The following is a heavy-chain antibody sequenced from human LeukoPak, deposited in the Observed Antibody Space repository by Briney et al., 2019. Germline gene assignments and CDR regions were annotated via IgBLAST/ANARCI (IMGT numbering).Heavy chain of an antibody. V-gene: IGHV3-64D*06. J-gene: IGHJ4*02. CDR3: VKARPWFGELQFFDY. CDR2: ISSNGGST. CDR1: GFTFSSYA. D-gene: IGHD3-10*01. Sequence: GGSLRLSCAASGFTFSSYAMHWVRQAPGKGLEYVSAISSNGGSTYYADSVKGRFTISRDNSKNTLYLQMSSLRAEDTAVYYCVKARPWFGELQFFDYWGQGTLVTVSS.